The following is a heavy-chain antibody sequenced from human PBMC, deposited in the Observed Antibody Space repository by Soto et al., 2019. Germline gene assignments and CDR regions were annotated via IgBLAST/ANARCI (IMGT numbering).Heavy chain of an antibody. D-gene: IGHD2-8*01. J-gene: IGHJ4*02. CDR1: GASISSPSYY. CDR2: IYYSGTT. Sequence: QLQESGPGLVKPSETLSLTCTVSGASISSPSYYWGWIRQSPGKGLEWIGSIYYSGTTHYNPSLKSRLSLSVDTSNMQFSLDLTSVTASDTAIYFCVRQPHRPMAGEDWGQGTLVTVSS. CDR3: VRQPHRPMAGED. V-gene: IGHV4-39*01.